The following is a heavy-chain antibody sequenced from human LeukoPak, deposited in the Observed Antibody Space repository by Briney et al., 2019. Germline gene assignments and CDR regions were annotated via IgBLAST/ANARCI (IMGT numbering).Heavy chain of an antibody. CDR2: INHSGST. CDR3: ARLFGRYYYYMDV. D-gene: IGHD3-16*01. Sequence: SETLSLTCAVYGGSFSCYYWSWIRQPPGKGLEWIGEINHSGSTNYNPSLKRRVTISVDTSKNQFSLKLSSVTAADTAVYYCARLFGRYYYYMDVWGKGTTVTISS. J-gene: IGHJ6*03. V-gene: IGHV4-34*01. CDR1: GGSFSCYY.